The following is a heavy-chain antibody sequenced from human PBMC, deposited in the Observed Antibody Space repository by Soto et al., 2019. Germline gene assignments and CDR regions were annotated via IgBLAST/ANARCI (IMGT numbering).Heavy chain of an antibody. J-gene: IGHJ4*02. V-gene: IGHV4-30-4*01. CDR1: GGSISSGDYY. Sequence: SETLSLTCTVSGGSISSGDYYWSWIRQPPGKGLEWIGYFYYSGSTYYNPSLKSRVTISVDTSKNQFSLKLSSVTAADTAVYYCARLRRDGYNRLDYWGQGTLVTVSS. CDR3: ARLRRDGYNRLDY. CDR2: FYYSGST. D-gene: IGHD5-12*01.